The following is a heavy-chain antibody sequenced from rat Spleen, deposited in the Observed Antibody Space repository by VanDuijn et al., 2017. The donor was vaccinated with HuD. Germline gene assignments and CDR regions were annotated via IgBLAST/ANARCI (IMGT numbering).Heavy chain of an antibody. V-gene: IGHV5S11*01. J-gene: IGHJ2*01. D-gene: IGHD1-12*02. CDR2: ISPSGGSI. CDR1: GFTFSNYD. CDR3: ARHDYDDGSYYADD. Sequence: EVQLVESGGGLVQPGRSLKLSCAASGFTFSNYDMAWVRQAPTKGLEGVASISPSGGSIYYRDSVKGRFTVSRDNAKSTLYLKMDSLRSEETAPYYCARHDYDDGSYYADDWVQGVMVTVAS.